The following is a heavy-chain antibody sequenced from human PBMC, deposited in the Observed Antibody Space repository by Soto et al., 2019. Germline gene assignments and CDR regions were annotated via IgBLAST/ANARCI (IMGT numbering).Heavy chain of an antibody. CDR3: ARDVGYGDHALSY. Sequence: GGSLRLSCAASGFTFSSYSMNWVRQAPGKGLEWVSSISSSSSYIYYADSVKGRFTISRDNAKNSLYLQMNSLRAEDTAVYYCARDVGYGDHALSYWGQGTLVTVSS. J-gene: IGHJ4*02. V-gene: IGHV3-21*01. CDR2: ISSSSSYI. D-gene: IGHD4-17*01. CDR1: GFTFSSYS.